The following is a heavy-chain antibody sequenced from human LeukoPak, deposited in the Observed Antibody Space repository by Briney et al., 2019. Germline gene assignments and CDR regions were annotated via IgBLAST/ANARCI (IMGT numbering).Heavy chain of an antibody. Sequence: SETLSLTCSVSGDFISNRNYYWGWIRPPPGKGLEWIGSIFYSGSTYYNPSLKSRVTISVDTSKNQFSLKLSSVTAADTAVYYCARPGNYYDSSGYYSEYFQHWGQGTLVTVSS. CDR2: IFYSGST. CDR3: ARPGNYYDSSGYYSEYFQH. D-gene: IGHD3-22*01. J-gene: IGHJ1*01. V-gene: IGHV4-39*01. CDR1: GDFISNRNYY.